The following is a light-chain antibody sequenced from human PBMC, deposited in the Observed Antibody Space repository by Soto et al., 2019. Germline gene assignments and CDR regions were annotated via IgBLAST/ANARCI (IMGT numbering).Light chain of an antibody. Sequence: QSALTQPRSVSGSPGQSVTISCTGTSSDVGGYNFVSWYQQHPGKAPKFMFYDVTKRPSGVPDRFSGSKSGNTASLTISGFQAEDEADYYCCSYVGSYTSYVFGTGTKVTVL. J-gene: IGLJ1*01. V-gene: IGLV2-11*01. CDR3: CSYVGSYTSYV. CDR1: SSDVGGYNF. CDR2: DVT.